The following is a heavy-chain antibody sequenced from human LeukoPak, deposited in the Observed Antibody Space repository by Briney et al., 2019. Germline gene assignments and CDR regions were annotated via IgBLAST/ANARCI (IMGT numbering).Heavy chain of an antibody. CDR1: GASISSGIYF. V-gene: IGHV4-61*02. CDR2: VQTSGGT. D-gene: IGHD2-8*01. CDR3: ARALCINGICEWFDP. Sequence: SETLSLTCTVSGASISSGIYFWSWIRQPAGKGLKWIGRVQTSGGTNYNPSLESRVTISIDTSKNQFSLTLRSVTAADTAVYYCARALCINGICEWFDPWGQGTLVTVSS. J-gene: IGHJ5*02.